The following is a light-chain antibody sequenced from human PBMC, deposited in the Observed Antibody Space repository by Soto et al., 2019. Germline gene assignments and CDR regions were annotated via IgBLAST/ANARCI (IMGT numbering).Light chain of an antibody. Sequence: DIQLTQSPSSVSASVGDRVTITCRASQGISSWLAWYQQKPGQAPKLLIYGASHLKSGVPSRFSGSGSGTDFTLTINSLQPEDFQTYYCQQDIHFPFTFGPGTKVDVK. V-gene: IGKV1-12*01. CDR1: QGISSW. CDR2: GAS. CDR3: QQDIHFPFT. J-gene: IGKJ3*01.